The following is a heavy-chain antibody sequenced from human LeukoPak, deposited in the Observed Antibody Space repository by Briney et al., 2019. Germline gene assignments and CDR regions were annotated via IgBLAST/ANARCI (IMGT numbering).Heavy chain of an antibody. V-gene: IGHV4-30-2*01. CDR2: IYHSGST. CDR1: GGSISSGGYY. Sequence: TLSLTCTVSGGSISSGGYYWSWIRQPPGKGLEWIGYIYHSGSTYYNPSLKSRVTISVDRSKNQFSLKLSSVTAADTAVYYCARDGYSSSWYPLTLGYWGQGTLVTVSS. D-gene: IGHD6-13*01. CDR3: ARDGYSSSWYPLTLGY. J-gene: IGHJ4*02.